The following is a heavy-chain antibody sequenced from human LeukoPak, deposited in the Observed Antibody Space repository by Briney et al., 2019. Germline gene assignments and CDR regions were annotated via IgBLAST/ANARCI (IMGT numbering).Heavy chain of an antibody. Sequence: PGGSLRLSCGASGFSFSSYDMNGVRQAPGKGLEWVSTISGGDGSTYYADSVTGRFSISRDNSKNTLYLQMNSLRAEDTAVYYCSVLLGDIGDINYFDYWGQGTLVTVSS. V-gene: IGHV3-23*01. CDR1: GFSFSSYD. J-gene: IGHJ4*02. CDR3: SVLLGDIGDINYFDY. CDR2: ISGGDGST. D-gene: IGHD4-17*01.